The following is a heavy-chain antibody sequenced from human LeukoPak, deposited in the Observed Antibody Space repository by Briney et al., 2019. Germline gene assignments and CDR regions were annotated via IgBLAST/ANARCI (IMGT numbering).Heavy chain of an antibody. Sequence: SETLSLTCTVSGGSISSSSYYWGWIRQPPGKGLEWFGSIFHSGSTYYNPSLKSRVTISVDTSKNQFSLRLSSVTAADTAFYYCAREGYYGSGSYAYWGQGTLVTVSS. CDR2: IFHSGST. CDR3: AREGYYGSGSYAY. D-gene: IGHD3-10*01. CDR1: GGSISSSSYY. V-gene: IGHV4-39*07. J-gene: IGHJ4*02.